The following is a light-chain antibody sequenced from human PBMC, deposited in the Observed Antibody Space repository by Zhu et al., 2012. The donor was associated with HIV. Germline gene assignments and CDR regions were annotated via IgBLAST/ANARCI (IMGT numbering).Light chain of an antibody. Sequence: VLTQSPVTLSLSPGERATLSCGASQSINYYLAWYQQKPGLAPRLLIYDTFKRATGIPDRFRGSGSGTQFTLTISRLEPEDLAVYYCQQYISSPLTFGGGTKVEIE. CDR1: QSINYY. J-gene: IGKJ4*01. CDR3: QQYISSPLT. V-gene: IGKV3D-20*01. CDR2: DTF.